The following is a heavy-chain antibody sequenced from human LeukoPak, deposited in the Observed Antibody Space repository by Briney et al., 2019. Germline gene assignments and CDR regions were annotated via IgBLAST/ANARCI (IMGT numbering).Heavy chain of an antibody. J-gene: IGHJ4*02. CDR3: AKGSVVVVPAAPIDY. V-gene: IGHV3-9*01. CDR2: ISWNSGSI. CDR1: GFTFDDYA. D-gene: IGHD2-2*01. Sequence: GGSLRLSCAASGFTFDDYAMHWVRQAPGKGLEWVSGISWNSGSIGYADSVKGRFTISRDNAKNSLYLQMNSLRAEDTALYYCAKGSVVVVPAAPIDYSGQGTLVTVSS.